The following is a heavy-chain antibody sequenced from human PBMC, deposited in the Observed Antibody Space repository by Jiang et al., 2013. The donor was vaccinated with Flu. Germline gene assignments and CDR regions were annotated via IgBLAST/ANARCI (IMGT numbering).Heavy chain of an antibody. J-gene: IGHJ4*02. CDR1: GYTFTDYY. Sequence: VKVSCKASGYTFTDYYMHWVRQAPGQGFEWMAIINPSSGATNYAQEFQGKITVTRDTSTTTVYMELSSLRSEDTAVYYCSRDRGDIYCSGGSCYFYYWGQGTLVTVSS. V-gene: IGHV1-46*01. CDR3: SRDRGDIYCSGGSCYFYY. D-gene: IGHD2-15*01. CDR2: INPSSGAT.